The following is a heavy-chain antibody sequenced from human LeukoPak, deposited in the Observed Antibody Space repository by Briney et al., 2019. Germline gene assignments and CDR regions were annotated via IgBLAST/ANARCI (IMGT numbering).Heavy chain of an antibody. CDR2: ISGSGTTI. CDR1: GFTFSDYY. V-gene: IGHV3-11*04. D-gene: IGHD6-6*01. Sequence: GGSLRLSCAASGFTFSDYYISLIRQAPGKGLEWVSYISGSGTTIHYADSVKGRFTISRDNAKNSLYLQMNSLRAEDTAVYYCVRQLVSWGQGTLVTVSS. J-gene: IGHJ5*02. CDR3: VRQLVS.